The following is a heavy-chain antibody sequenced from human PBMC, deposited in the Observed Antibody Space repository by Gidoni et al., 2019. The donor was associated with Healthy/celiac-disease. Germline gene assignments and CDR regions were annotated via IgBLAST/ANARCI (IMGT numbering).Heavy chain of an antibody. Sequence: VQLQESGPGLAKPSQTLSLTCTVSGGSISSGGYYWSWIRQHPGKGLDWFVYIYYSGGTYYNPSLKSRVTISVDTSKNQFSLKLSSVAAADTAVYYCARDTHYYYYGMDVWGQGTTVTVSS. CDR3: ARDTHYYYYGMDV. CDR1: GGSISSGGYY. CDR2: IYYSGGT. J-gene: IGHJ6*02. V-gene: IGHV4-31*03.